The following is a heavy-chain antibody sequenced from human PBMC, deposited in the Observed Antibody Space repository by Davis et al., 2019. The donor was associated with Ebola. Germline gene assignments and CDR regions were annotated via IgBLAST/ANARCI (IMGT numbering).Heavy chain of an antibody. Sequence: GGSLRLSCAASGFTFSIYTMNWVRQAPGEGLEWVSSISSSGSYIYYPDSVRGRFTISRDNAKNSLYLQMNSLRAEDTAVYYCARDPLIIGDATTDSWGQGTLVTVSS. CDR3: ARDPLIIGDATTDS. D-gene: IGHD2/OR15-2a*01. V-gene: IGHV3-21*01. J-gene: IGHJ5*01. CDR2: ISSSGSYI. CDR1: GFTFSIYT.